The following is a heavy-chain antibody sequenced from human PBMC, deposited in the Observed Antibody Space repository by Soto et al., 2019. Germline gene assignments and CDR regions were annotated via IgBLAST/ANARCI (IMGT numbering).Heavy chain of an antibody. V-gene: IGHV3-30*18. CDR1: GFTFSSYG. CDR3: AKDPGITYYHSYMDV. D-gene: IGHD3-10*01. Sequence: PGGSLRLSCAASGFTFSSYGMHWVRQAPGKGLEWVAVISYDGSNKYYADSVKGRFTISRDNSKNTLYLQMNSLRAEDTAVYYCAKDPGITYYHSYMDVWGKGTTVTVSS. CDR2: ISYDGSNK. J-gene: IGHJ6*03.